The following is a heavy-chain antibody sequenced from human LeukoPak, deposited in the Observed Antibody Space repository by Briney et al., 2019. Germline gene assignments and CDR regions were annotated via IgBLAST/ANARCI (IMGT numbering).Heavy chain of an antibody. Sequence: GGSLRLSCAASGFTFSSYAMSWVRQAPGKGLEWVSAIGGNGGNTYYADSVKGRFTISRDNSKNTLYLQMNSLRAEDTALYYCVRSLDYRGQGTLVTVSS. CDR3: VRSLDY. CDR2: IGGNGGNT. V-gene: IGHV3-23*01. CDR1: GFTFSSYA. J-gene: IGHJ4*02.